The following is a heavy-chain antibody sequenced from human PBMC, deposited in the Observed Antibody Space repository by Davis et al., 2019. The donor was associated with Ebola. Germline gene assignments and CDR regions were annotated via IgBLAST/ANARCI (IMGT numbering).Heavy chain of an antibody. V-gene: IGHV4-34*01. J-gene: IGHJ4*02. D-gene: IGHD1-26*01. CDR3: ASETRGATYDY. CDR2: INHSGST. Sequence: PSETLSLTFAVYGWSFSGYYWSWIRQPPGKGLEWIGEINHSGSTNYNPSLKSRVTISVDTSKNQFSLKLSSVTAADTAVYYCASETRGATYDYWGQGTLVTVSS. CDR1: GWSFSGYY.